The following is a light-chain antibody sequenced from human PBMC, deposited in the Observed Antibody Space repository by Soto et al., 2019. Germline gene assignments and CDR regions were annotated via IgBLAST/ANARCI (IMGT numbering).Light chain of an antibody. V-gene: IGKV3-20*01. CDR2: ATS. CDR3: QQYSSSSGYT. J-gene: IGKJ2*01. CDR1: QNIATQF. Sequence: VLTQSPGTLSLSPGERATLSCRASQNIATQFFTWYQQRPGQAPRVLIYATSTRATGIPDRFSGSGSGTDVTLTIIRLEHEDFAVYYCQQYSSSSGYTFGQGTKLEIK.